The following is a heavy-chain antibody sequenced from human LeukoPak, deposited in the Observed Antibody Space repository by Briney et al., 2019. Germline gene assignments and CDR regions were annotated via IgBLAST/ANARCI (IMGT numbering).Heavy chain of an antibody. Sequence: SETLSLTCTVFGGSISSYYWSWIRQPPGKGLEWIGNSYYSGSTKYNPSLKSRVTISVDTSKNQFSLKVNSVTAADTAVYYCAGDDSSSWWSYWGQGTLVTVSS. CDR3: AGDDSSSWWSY. V-gene: IGHV4-59*01. CDR1: GGSISSYY. J-gene: IGHJ4*02. D-gene: IGHD6-13*01. CDR2: SYYSGST.